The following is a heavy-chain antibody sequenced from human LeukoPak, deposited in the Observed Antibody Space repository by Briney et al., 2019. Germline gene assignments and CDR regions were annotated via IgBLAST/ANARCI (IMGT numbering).Heavy chain of an antibody. CDR1: GGSISSYY. D-gene: IGHD2-2*01. CDR2: IYYSGST. V-gene: IGHV4-59*01. CDR3: ARDRVPEGFDY. Sequence: SETLSLTCTVSGGSISSYYWTRIRQPPGKGLEWIGYIYYSGSTNYNPSLKSRVTISVDTSKNQFSLKLSSVTAADTAVYYCARDRVPEGFDYWGQGTLVTVSS. J-gene: IGHJ4*02.